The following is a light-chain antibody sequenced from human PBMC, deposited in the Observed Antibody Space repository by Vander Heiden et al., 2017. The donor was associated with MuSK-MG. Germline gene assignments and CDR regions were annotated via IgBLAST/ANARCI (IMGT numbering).Light chain of an antibody. Sequence: EIVSTQSRATLSVSPGERATLPCRASQSVSSYLAWYQQKPGQAPRLLIYDASSRATGIPARFSGSGSGTDFTLTISSLEPEDFAVYYCQQRSNWLITFGQGTRLEIK. CDR3: QQRSNWLIT. CDR2: DAS. J-gene: IGKJ5*01. CDR1: QSVSSY. V-gene: IGKV3-11*01.